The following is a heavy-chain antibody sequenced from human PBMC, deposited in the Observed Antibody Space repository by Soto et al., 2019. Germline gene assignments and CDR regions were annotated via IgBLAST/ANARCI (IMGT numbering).Heavy chain of an antibody. V-gene: IGHV1-2*04. Sequence: ASVKVSCKASGYTFTGYYMHWVRQAPGQGLEWMGWINPNSGGTNYAQKFQGWVTMTRDTSISTAYMELSRLRSDDTAVYYCARDLYSYGSPGDYWGQGTLVTVSS. CDR1: GYTFTGYY. CDR3: ARDLYSYGSPGDY. J-gene: IGHJ4*02. D-gene: IGHD5-18*01. CDR2: INPNSGGT.